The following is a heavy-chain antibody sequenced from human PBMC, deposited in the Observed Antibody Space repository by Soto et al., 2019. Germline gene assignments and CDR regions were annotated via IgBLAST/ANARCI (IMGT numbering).Heavy chain of an antibody. Sequence: PGGFLRASCGGPGFTFVNSLTCWVRQCPGKALEGVAIIKVDGSDKYYVDSVKSRFTNSRNNAHKSGYLQKNSLRVDYSAVYYCARGRWWGVFQDWGPGTLVTVSS. CDR2: IKVDGSDK. V-gene: IGHV3-7*01. CDR1: GFTFVNSL. CDR3: ARGRWWGVFQD. D-gene: IGHD3-16*01. J-gene: IGHJ4*02.